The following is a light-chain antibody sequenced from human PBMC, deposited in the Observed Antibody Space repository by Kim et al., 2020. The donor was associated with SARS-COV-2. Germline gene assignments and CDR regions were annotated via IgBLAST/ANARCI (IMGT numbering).Light chain of an antibody. Sequence: SPGERATLSCRASQCVSSSYLAWYQQNPGQAPRLLIYGASSRATGIPDRYSGSGSGTDFTLTISRLEPEDFTVYYCQQYGSSPPYTFGQGTKLEI. CDR1: QCVSSSY. V-gene: IGKV3-20*01. J-gene: IGKJ2*01. CDR2: GAS. CDR3: QQYGSSPPYT.